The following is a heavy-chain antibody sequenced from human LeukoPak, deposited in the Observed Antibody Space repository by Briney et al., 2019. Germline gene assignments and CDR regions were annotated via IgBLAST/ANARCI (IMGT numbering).Heavy chain of an antibody. CDR1: GFTFSSYG. V-gene: IGHV3-33*06. CDR2: IWYDGSNK. D-gene: IGHD6-13*01. CDR3: AKDGRQAAAAVYYYYMDV. J-gene: IGHJ6*03. Sequence: GGSLRLSCAASGFTFSSYGMHGVRQAPGKGLEGVAVIWYDGSNKYYADSVKGRFTISRDNSKNTLYLQMNSLRAEDTAVYYCAKDGRQAAAAVYYYYMDVWGQGTLVTVSS.